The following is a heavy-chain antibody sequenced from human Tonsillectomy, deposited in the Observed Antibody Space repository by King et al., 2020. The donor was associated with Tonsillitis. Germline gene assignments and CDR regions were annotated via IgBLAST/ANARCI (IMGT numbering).Heavy chain of an antibody. D-gene: IGHD2-15*01. Sequence: VQLQESGPGLVKPSQTLSLTCAVSGGSISSGGYSWSWIRQPPGKGLEWSGYIYYSGSTYYNPSLKSRVTISVDTSKNQFSLKLSSVTAADTAVYYCARFPGGLVVAAPDDAFDIWGQGTMVTVSS. J-gene: IGHJ3*02. CDR1: GGSISSGGYS. CDR2: IYYSGST. V-gene: IGHV4-30-4*07. CDR3: ARFPGGLVVAAPDDAFDI.